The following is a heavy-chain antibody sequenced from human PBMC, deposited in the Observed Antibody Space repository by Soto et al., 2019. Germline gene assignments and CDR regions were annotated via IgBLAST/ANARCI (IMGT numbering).Heavy chain of an antibody. D-gene: IGHD5-18*01. Sequence: SGPTLVNPTQTLTLTCTFSGFSLRSSEMCVSWLRQPPGKALEWLALIAWDDDKSYTTSLRARLAIYKDTSRNQVVLTLTDVDPMDTATYYCARVVREHTYGYDLYRFRAMDVWGQGTTVTVSS. CDR1: GFSLRSSEMC. CDR3: ARVVREHTYGYDLYRFRAMDV. CDR2: IAWDDDK. V-gene: IGHV2-70*01. J-gene: IGHJ6*02.